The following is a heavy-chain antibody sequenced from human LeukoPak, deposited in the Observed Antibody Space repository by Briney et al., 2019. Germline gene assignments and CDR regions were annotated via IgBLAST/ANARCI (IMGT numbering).Heavy chain of an antibody. D-gene: IGHD4-11*01. CDR3: ARENSNYVGAFDY. CDR1: GGSISSYY. Sequence: SETLSLTCTVSGGSISSYYWSWIRQPPGKGLEWIGYIYYSGSTNYNPSLKSRGTISVDTSKNQSALKLSSVTAADTAVYYCARENSNYVGAFDYWGQGTLVTVSS. CDR2: IYYSGST. J-gene: IGHJ4*02. V-gene: IGHV4-59*01.